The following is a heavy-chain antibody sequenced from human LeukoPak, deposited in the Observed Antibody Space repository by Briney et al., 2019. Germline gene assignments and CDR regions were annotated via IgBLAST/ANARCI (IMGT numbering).Heavy chain of an antibody. Sequence: SVKVSCKASGGTFSSYAISWVRQAPGQGLEWMGGIIPIFGTANYAQKFQGRVTITADKSTSTAYMELSGLRSEDTAVYYCARAPAPRVAAAGSLDYWGQGTLVTVSS. J-gene: IGHJ4*02. V-gene: IGHV1-69*06. D-gene: IGHD6-13*01. CDR2: IIPIFGTA. CDR3: ARAPAPRVAAAGSLDY. CDR1: GGTFSSYA.